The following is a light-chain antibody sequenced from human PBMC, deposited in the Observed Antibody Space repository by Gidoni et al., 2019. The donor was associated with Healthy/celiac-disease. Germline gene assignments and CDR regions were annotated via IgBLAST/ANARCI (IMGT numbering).Light chain of an antibody. CDR1: QSVLYSSNNKNY. CDR3: QQYYSTPLT. J-gene: IGKJ4*01. V-gene: IGKV4-1*01. CDR2: WAS. Sequence: DIVMTKYPNSLAVSLGERATINCKSSQSVLYSSNNKNYLAWYQQKPGQPPKLLIYWASTRESGVPDRFSGSGSGTDFTLTISSLQAEDVAVYYCQQYYSTPLTFGGWTKVEIK.